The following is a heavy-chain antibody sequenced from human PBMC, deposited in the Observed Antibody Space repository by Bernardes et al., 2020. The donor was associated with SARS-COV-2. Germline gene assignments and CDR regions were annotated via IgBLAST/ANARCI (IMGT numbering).Heavy chain of an antibody. CDR2: IYDSGST. Sequence: SETLSLTCTVSGGSISSYYWSWIRQPPGKGLEWIGYIYDSGSTNYNPSLKSRVTISVDTSKNQFSLKLSSVTAADTAMYYCARMPATNDWGYYYYYMDVWGKGTTVTVSS. J-gene: IGHJ6*03. V-gene: IGHV4-59*08. CDR1: GGSISSYY. D-gene: IGHD6-25*01. CDR3: ARMPATNDWGYYYYYMDV.